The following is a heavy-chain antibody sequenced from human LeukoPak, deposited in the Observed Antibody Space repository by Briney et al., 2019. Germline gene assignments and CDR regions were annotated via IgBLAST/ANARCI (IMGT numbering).Heavy chain of an antibody. CDR2: IYHSGNT. J-gene: IGHJ5*02. V-gene: IGHV4-38-2*02. D-gene: IGHD2/OR15-2a*01. CDR1: GYFISSGYY. CDR3: ARTYSNAFDP. Sequence: SETLSLTCTVSGYFISSGYYWGWIRQPPGKGLEWIGGIYHSGNTYYNPSLKSRVILSMDTSKNQFSLKLSSVTAADTAVYYCARTYSNAFDPWGQGTLVTVSS.